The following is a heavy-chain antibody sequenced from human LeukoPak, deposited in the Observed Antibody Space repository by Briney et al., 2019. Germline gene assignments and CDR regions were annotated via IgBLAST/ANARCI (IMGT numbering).Heavy chain of an antibody. CDR1: GFTFSSFW. Sequence: GGSLRLSYAGSGFTFSSFWLHWVRHAPGKGLVWVSRISPDGSTTNLADSVKGRCTISRDNPKNTLFLQMSSLRAEDTAAYYCVRSASYDSSGYYYDSWGQGTLVTVSS. CDR3: VRSASYDSSGYYYDS. D-gene: IGHD3-22*01. J-gene: IGHJ4*02. CDR2: ISPDGSTT. V-gene: IGHV3-74*01.